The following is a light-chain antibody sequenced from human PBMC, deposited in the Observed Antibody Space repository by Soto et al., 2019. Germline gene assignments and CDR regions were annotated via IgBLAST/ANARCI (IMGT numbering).Light chain of an antibody. CDR3: QQYYNTPYT. V-gene: IGKV4-1*01. CDR2: WAS. CDR1: QTIVYTSNHNNY. Sequence: DIVMTQSPDSLAVSLGERATINCKSSQTIVYTSNHNNYLAWYQQKPGQPPKLLIYWASTRESGVPDRFSGSGSGTDFTLTITSLHAEDVAVYYCQQYYNTPYTFGQGTRLEIK. J-gene: IGKJ2*01.